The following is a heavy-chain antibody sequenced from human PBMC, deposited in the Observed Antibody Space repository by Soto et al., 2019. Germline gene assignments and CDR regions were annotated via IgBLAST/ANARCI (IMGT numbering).Heavy chain of an antibody. CDR1: GYSFTNYY. CDR3: ARDPGIAVADSDPYYYGTDV. V-gene: IGHV1-46*01. Sequence: ASVKVSCKASGYSFTNYYMHWVRQAPGQGLEWMGLINPIGGTTTYAHNFQGRVTMTRDTSTNTIYMELSSLTSEDTAVYYCARDPGIAVADSDPYYYGTDVWGLGTTVTVSS. CDR2: INPIGGTT. J-gene: IGHJ6*02. D-gene: IGHD6-19*01.